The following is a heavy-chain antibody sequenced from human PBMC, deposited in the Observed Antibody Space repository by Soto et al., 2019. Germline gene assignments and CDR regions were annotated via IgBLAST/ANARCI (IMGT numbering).Heavy chain of an antibody. Sequence: QVQLQQWGAGLLKPSETLSLTCGVYGGSFSGYYWSWIRQTPGKGLEWIGEINHRGSTNYNPSLNSRVTISLDTSKNQFSLKLSSVTAADTAVYYCARDGYNYGSFDYWGQGTLVTVSS. CDR1: GGSFSGYY. J-gene: IGHJ4*02. CDR3: ARDGYNYGSFDY. V-gene: IGHV4-34*01. D-gene: IGHD5-18*01. CDR2: INHRGST.